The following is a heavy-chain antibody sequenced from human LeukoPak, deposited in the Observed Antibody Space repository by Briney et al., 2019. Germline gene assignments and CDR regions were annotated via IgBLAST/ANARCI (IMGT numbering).Heavy chain of an antibody. J-gene: IGHJ3*02. Sequence: SSETLSLTCAVYGGSFSGYYWSWIRQPPVKGLEWIGEINHSGSTNYNPSLKSRVTISVDTSKNQFSLKLSSVTAADTAVYYCARAAKWFGTDAFDIWGQGTMVTVSS. CDR3: ARAAKWFGTDAFDI. D-gene: IGHD3-22*01. CDR2: INHSGST. CDR1: GGSFSGYY. V-gene: IGHV4-34*01.